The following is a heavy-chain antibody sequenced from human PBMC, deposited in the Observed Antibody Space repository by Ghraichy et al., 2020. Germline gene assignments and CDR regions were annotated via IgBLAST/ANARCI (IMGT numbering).Heavy chain of an antibody. D-gene: IGHD1-26*01. V-gene: IGHV3-43*01. CDR3: AKEYRNVANYYAMDV. CDR2: ITWDGGST. Sequence: ETLSLTCAASGFTFGDHTMHWVRQAPGKGLEWVSLITWDGGSTRYADSVKGRFTVSRDNSKNSLYLQMNSLRIEDTALYYCAKEYRNVANYYAMDVRGQGTTVTGSS. J-gene: IGHJ6*02. CDR1: GFTFGDHT.